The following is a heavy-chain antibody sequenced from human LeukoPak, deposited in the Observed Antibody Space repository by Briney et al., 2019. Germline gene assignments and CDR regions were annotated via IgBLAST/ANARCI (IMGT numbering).Heavy chain of an antibody. CDR1: GFSISSYY. CDR2: IYYSGST. Sequence: SETLSLTCTVSGFSISSYYLTWIRQPPGKGLEWISLIYYSGSTYYTPSLKSRFTISIYTSKNKLSLKMSSVTAADTAVYYCARDNRPGHYCSGGSCYSGVDYWGQGILVSVSS. CDR3: ARDNRPGHYCSGGSCYSGVDY. D-gene: IGHD2-15*01. V-gene: IGHV4-59*12. J-gene: IGHJ4*02.